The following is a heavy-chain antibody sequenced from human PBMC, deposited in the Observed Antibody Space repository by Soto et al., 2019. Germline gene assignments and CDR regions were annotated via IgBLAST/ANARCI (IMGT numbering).Heavy chain of an antibody. CDR2: IDPSDSQT. D-gene: IGHD3-10*01. J-gene: IGHJ6*02. CDR3: ARDRYYYGSGSFFYGMDV. V-gene: IGHV5-10-1*01. CDR1: GYSFAGYW. Sequence: PGESLKISCKGSGYSFAGYWITWVRQKPGKGLEWMGRIDPSDSQTYYSPSFRGHVTISVTKSITTVFLQWSSLRASDTAMYYCARDRYYYGSGSFFYGMDVWGQGTTVTVSS.